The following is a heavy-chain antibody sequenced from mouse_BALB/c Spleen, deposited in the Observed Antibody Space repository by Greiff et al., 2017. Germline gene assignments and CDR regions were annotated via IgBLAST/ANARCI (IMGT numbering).Heavy chain of an antibody. J-gene: IGHJ2*01. CDR3: ARKTYYGSSYYFDD. Sequence: QVQLKESGPGLVQPSQSLSITCTVSGFSLTSYGVHWVRQSPGKGLEWLGVIWSGGITDYNAAFISRLSISKDNSKSQVFFKMNSLQADDTAIYYCARKTYYGSSYYFDDWGQGTTLTVSS. CDR1: GFSLTSYG. D-gene: IGHD1-1*01. CDR2: IWSGGIT. V-gene: IGHV2-4-1*01.